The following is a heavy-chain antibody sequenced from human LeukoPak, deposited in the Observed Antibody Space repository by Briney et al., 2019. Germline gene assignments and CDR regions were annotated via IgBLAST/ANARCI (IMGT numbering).Heavy chain of an antibody. CDR2: INHSGTT. J-gene: IGHJ4*02. CDR1: GGSFSGSY. CDR3: ARGIVYGSGSYYKAYYFDS. Sequence: SETLSLTCSVSGGSFSGSYWSWIRQPPGKGLEWIGEINHSGTTNYNPSLASRITVSVDTSKNQFSLNLTSVTAADTAVYFCARGIVYGSGSYYKAYYFDSWGQGTLVTVSS. D-gene: IGHD3-10*01. V-gene: IGHV4-34*01.